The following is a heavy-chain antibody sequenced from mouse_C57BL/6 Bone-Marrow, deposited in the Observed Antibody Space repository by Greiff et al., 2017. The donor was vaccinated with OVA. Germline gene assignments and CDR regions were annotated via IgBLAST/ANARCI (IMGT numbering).Heavy chain of an antibody. Sequence: EVKLMESGGGLVQSGRSLRLSCATSGFTFSDFYMEWVRQAPGKGLEWIAASRNKANDYTTEYSASVKGRLIVSRATSQSILYLQMNALRAEDTAIYYCARDLSGYFDYWGQGTTLTVSS. CDR1: GFTFSDFY. J-gene: IGHJ2*01. CDR2: SRNKANDYTT. V-gene: IGHV7-1*01. CDR3: ARDLSGYFDY. D-gene: IGHD3-2*02.